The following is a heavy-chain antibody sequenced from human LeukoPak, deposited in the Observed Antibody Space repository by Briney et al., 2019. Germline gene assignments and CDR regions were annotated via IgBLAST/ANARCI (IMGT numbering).Heavy chain of an antibody. V-gene: IGHV3-48*03. D-gene: IGHD6-19*01. Sequence: GGCLRLSCGASGLTVSSYEMNWVRQAPGKGLEWVSYVRRRVSPIYHAASMEGRFTISRDKAKRSLYQQMNNRRAEGKAVHGCVLRGAVAAADFWSQATLVTVSS. CDR1: GLTVSSYE. CDR2: VRRRVSPI. J-gene: IGHJ4*02. CDR3: VLRGAVAAADF.